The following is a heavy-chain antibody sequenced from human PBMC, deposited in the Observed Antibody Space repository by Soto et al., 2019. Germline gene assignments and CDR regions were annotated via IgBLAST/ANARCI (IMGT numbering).Heavy chain of an antibody. CDR2: ISAYNGNT. J-gene: IGHJ4*02. V-gene: IGHV1-18*01. CDR1: GYTFTSYG. Sequence: QVQLVQSGAEVKKPGASVKVSCKASGYTFTSYGISWVRQAPGQGLEWMGWISAYNGNTNYAQKLQGRVTMTTDTPTSTAYRERGSLRSDDPAVYYCAVGVSGDYAPSDSWGQGPLVTVSS. CDR3: AVGVSGDYAPSDS. D-gene: IGHD4-17*01.